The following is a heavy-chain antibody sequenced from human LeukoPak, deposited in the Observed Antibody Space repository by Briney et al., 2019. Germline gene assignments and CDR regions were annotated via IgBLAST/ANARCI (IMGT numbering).Heavy chain of an antibody. Sequence: GRSLRLSCAASGFTFSGYAMHWVRQAPGKGLEWVAVISYDGSNKYYADSVKGRFTISRDNSKNTLYLQMNSLRAEDTAVYYCAKDVDYGPSGMDVWGQGTTVTVSS. CDR3: AKDVDYGPSGMDV. CDR2: ISYDGSNK. CDR1: GFTFSGYA. J-gene: IGHJ6*02. V-gene: IGHV3-30*04. D-gene: IGHD4-17*01.